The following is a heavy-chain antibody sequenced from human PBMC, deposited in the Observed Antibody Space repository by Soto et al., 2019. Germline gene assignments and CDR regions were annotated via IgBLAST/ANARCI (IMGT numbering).Heavy chain of an antibody. V-gene: IGHV4-34*01. Sequence: SETLSLTCAVYGGSFSGYYWSWIRQPPGKGLEWIGEINHSGSTNYNPSLKSRVTISVDTSKNQFSLKLSSVTAADTAVYYCARGHHCSGGSCYSGVNYYYYYMDVWGKGTTVTVSS. D-gene: IGHD2-15*01. CDR1: GGSFSGYY. CDR3: ARGHHCSGGSCYSGVNYYYYYMDV. J-gene: IGHJ6*03. CDR2: INHSGST.